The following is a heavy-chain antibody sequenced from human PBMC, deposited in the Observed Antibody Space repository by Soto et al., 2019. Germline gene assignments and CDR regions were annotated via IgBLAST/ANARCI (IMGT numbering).Heavy chain of an antibody. CDR1: GGTFSSYA. CDR3: ARGRYYYDSSGYYYGGPSYYYGMYV. J-gene: IGHJ6*02. D-gene: IGHD3-22*01. CDR2: IIPIFGTA. V-gene: IGHV1-69*01. Sequence: QVQLVQSGAEVKKPGSSVKVSCKASGGTFSSYAISWVRQAPGQGLEWMGGIIPIFGTANYAQKFQGRVTITADESTRRAYMELSSVRSEATAWYYCARGRYYYDSSGYYYGGPSYYYGMYVWCQGTTVTV.